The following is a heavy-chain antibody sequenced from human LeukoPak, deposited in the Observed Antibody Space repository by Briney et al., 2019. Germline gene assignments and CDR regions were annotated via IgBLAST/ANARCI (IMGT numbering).Heavy chain of an antibody. Sequence: SETLSLTCTVSGGSISRYYWSWIRQPPGKRLEWIGYIYYTGSTNYNPSLKSRVTISVDTSKNQFSLKLSSVTAADTAVYYCALGYSSGWYWYWGQGTLVTVSS. CDR3: ALGYSSGWYWY. CDR2: IYYTGST. V-gene: IGHV4-59*01. D-gene: IGHD6-19*01. CDR1: GGSISRYY. J-gene: IGHJ4*02.